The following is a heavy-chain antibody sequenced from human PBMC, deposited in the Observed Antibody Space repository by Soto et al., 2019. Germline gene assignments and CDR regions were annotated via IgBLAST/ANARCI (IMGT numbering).Heavy chain of an antibody. V-gene: IGHV3-23*01. CDR2: ISGSGGST. CDR1: GFTFSSYA. CDR3: AKDHDPVVPAAMGDFYYYGMDV. D-gene: IGHD2-2*01. Sequence: GGSLGLSCAASGFTFSSYAMSWVRQAPGKGLEWVSAISGSGGSTYYADSVKGRFTISRDNSKNTLYLQMNSLRAEDTAVYYCAKDHDPVVPAAMGDFYYYGMDVWGQGTTVTVSS. J-gene: IGHJ6*02.